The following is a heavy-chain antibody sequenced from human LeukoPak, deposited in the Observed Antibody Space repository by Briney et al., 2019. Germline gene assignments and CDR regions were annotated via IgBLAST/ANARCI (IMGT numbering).Heavy chain of an antibody. CDR2: VYSGGNT. D-gene: IGHD1-26*01. V-gene: IGHV3-53*01. J-gene: IGHJ3*02. CDR1: GFTIRSNY. CDR3: ARGVGQDAFDI. Sequence: GGSLRLSCAASGFTIRSNYMSWVRQAPGKGLEWVSVVYSGGNTCYADSVKGRFTFYKDNSKNTLFLQMTNLKVEDTAVYYCARGVGQDAFDIWGQGTMVTVSS.